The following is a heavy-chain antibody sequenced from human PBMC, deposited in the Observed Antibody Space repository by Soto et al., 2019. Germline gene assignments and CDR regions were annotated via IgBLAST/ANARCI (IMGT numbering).Heavy chain of an antibody. CDR3: ARGRYSSSWYRNYYYGMDV. D-gene: IGHD6-13*01. CDR2: TYYRSKWYN. V-gene: IGHV6-1*01. CDR1: GDSVSSNSAA. J-gene: IGHJ6*04. Sequence: PSQTLSLTCAISGDSVSSNSAAWNWIRQSPSRGLEWLGRTYYRSKWYNDYAVSVKSRITINPDTSKNQFSLQLNSVTPEDTAVYYCARGRYSSSWYRNYYYGMDVWGKSTPFPV.